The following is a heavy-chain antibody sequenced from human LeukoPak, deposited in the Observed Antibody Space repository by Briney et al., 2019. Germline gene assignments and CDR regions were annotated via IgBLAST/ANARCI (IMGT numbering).Heavy chain of an antibody. CDR2: IYTSGST. CDR1: GGSFSGYY. CDR3: ARRWLRNRFDP. Sequence: SETLSLTCAVYGGSFSGYYWSWIRQPAGKGLEWIGRIYTSGSTNYNPSLKSRVTMSVDTSKNQFSLKLSSVTAADTAVYYCARRWLRNRFDPWGQGTLVTVSS. D-gene: IGHD5-12*01. V-gene: IGHV4-59*10. J-gene: IGHJ5*02.